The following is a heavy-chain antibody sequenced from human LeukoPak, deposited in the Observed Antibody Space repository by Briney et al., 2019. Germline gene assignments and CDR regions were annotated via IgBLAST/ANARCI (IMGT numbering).Heavy chain of an antibody. V-gene: IGHV4-39*07. CDR3: ARGGDPRTGLLAMDYYYYYMDV. Sequence: PSETLSLTCTVSGGSMSNSSYYWGWIRQPPGKGLEWIGSIYYTGSTYYNPSLKSRVTISVDTSKNQFSLKLSSVTAADTAVYYCARGGDPRTGLLAMDYYYYYMDVWGKGTTVTVSS. CDR2: IYYTGST. D-gene: IGHD2-21*01. CDR1: GGSMSNSSYY. J-gene: IGHJ6*03.